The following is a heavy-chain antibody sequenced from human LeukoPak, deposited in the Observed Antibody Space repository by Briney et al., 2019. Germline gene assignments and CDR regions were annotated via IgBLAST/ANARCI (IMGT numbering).Heavy chain of an antibody. D-gene: IGHD3-10*01. J-gene: IGHJ5*02. CDR3: ARAYYSTSWFPH. V-gene: IGHV4-34*01. CDR1: GVSLNGYY. Sequence: TSETLSLTCAVSGVSLNGYYWGWIRQTPGKGLEWIGEINHSGRTNYNPSLKSRVTISADTSKNQFSLELRSVTAADTAVYYYARAYYSTSWFPHWGQGALVTVSS. CDR2: INHSGRT.